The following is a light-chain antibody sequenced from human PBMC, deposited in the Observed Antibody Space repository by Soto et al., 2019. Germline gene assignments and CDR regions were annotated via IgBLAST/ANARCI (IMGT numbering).Light chain of an antibody. CDR1: SGSVSTSYY. CDR3: VLYMGSGISV. V-gene: IGLV8-61*01. CDR2: STN. Sequence: QTVVTQEPSFSVSPGGTVTLTCGLSSGSVSTSYYPSWYQQTPGQAPRTLIYSTNTRSSGVPDRFSGSILGNKAALTITGAKADDESDYCCVLYMGSGISVFGGGTQLTVL. J-gene: IGLJ7*01.